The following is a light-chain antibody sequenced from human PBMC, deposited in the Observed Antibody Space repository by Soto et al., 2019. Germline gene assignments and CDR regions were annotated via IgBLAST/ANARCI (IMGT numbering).Light chain of an antibody. V-gene: IGLV2-14*03. J-gene: IGLJ1*01. CDR2: EVG. CDR3: SSHTTSSTVYV. CDR1: STDVADYYY. Sequence: QSALTQPASVSGSPGQSITISCTGTSTDVADYYYVSWYHQHPGQAPKLLIYEVGNRPSGVSDRFSGSKSGNTASLRISGLQAEDEADYYCSSHTTSSTVYVFGGGTKLTVL.